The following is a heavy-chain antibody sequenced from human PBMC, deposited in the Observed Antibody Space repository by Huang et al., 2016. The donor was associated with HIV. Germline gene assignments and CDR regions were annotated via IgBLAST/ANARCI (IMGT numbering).Heavy chain of an antibody. D-gene: IGHD2-2*01. CDR3: VLDPAPAVPPSHVSHN. CDR2: INSNIGHP. CDR1: GYTFTRYA. J-gene: IGHJ4*02. V-gene: IGHV7-4-1*02. Sequence: QVQLVQSASALKRPGASVRISCKTSGYTFTRYAMNWVRQAPGQGLEWNGGINSNIGHPTSSRGFTGRFVISLDTSVSTAYLQITNLKAEDTAVYYCVLDPAPAVPPSHVSHNWGQGTLVTVSS.